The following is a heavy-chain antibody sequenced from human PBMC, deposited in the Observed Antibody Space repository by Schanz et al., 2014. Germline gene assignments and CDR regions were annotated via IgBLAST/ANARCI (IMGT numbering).Heavy chain of an antibody. CDR3: ARGTMPGTFDI. J-gene: IGHJ6*02. V-gene: IGHV1-69*02. D-gene: IGHD2-2*01. CDR2: IIPILGIA. CDR1: GGTFSTYP. Sequence: QVQLVQSGAEVKKPGSSMKVSCKASGGTFSTYPINWLRQAPGQGLEWMGRIIPILGIANYAQQFQGRVTFTADKSTSTAYMELSSLRYEDTALYYCARGTMPGTFDIWGQGTTVTVSS.